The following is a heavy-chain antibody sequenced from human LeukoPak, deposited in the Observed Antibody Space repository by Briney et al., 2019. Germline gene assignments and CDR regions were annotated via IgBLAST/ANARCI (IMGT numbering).Heavy chain of an antibody. CDR1: GFSFSSYA. J-gene: IGHJ4*02. V-gene: IGHV3-23*01. D-gene: IGHD6-13*01. CDR3: AKRATAGGFDS. Sequence: TGGSLRLSCEATGFSFSSYAMSWVRQAPGEGLEWVSASSGSGDSADYADAVKGRFTISRDNSKSTLYLQMTSLRVDDTAVYYCAKRATAGGFDSWGQGTLVTVSS. CDR2: SSGSGDSA.